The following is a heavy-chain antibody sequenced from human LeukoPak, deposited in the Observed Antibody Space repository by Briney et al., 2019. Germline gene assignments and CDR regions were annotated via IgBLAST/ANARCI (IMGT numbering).Heavy chain of an antibody. D-gene: IGHD4-17*01. V-gene: IGHV3-7*02. CDR1: GFTFSTYW. CDR3: ARASTTVPNLLDY. CDR2: IKQDGSEK. J-gene: IGHJ4*02. Sequence: GGSLRLSCAASGFTFSTYWMSWVRQAPGKGLEWVANIKQDGSEKYYVDSVKGRFTISRDNARHTLYLQMNSLRAEDTAVYYCARASTTVPNLLDYWGQGTLVTVSS.